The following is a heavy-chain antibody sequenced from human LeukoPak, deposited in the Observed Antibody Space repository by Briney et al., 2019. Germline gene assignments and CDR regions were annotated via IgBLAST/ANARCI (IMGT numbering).Heavy chain of an antibody. Sequence: GGSLRLSCAVSGFTFSSYWMSWFRQAPGKGLEWVANINQDGSQKFSVDSVRGRFTISRDNAKNSVFLQMNSLRAEDTAVYYCARDGYKDRYFDYWGQGTLVTVSS. V-gene: IGHV3-7*01. CDR1: GFTFSSYW. CDR3: ARDGYKDRYFDY. D-gene: IGHD5-24*01. J-gene: IGHJ4*02. CDR2: INQDGSQK.